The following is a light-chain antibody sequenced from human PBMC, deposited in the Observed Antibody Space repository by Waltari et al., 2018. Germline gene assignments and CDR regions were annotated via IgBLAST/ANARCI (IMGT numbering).Light chain of an antibody. J-gene: IGLJ3*02. Sequence: QSALTQPASVSGSPGQSITISCTATSSDVGSSNLVSWYQQHPDKAPKLMIYEGSKRPSGVSNRFSGSKSGNTASLTISGLQAEDEADYYCCSYTAGSTWVFGGGTKLTVL. V-gene: IGLV2-23*01. CDR2: EGS. CDR1: SSDVGSSNL. CDR3: CSYTAGSTWV.